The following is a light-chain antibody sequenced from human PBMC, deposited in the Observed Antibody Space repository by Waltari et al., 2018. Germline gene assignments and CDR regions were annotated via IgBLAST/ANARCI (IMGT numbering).Light chain of an antibody. J-gene: IGKJ4*01. Sequence: ELVLTQSPGPLSLSPGDRATLSCRASQTVSTIALSWYPQQPRQAPRVLIYSTYNRATGIPDRFSGSGSGTDFTLTINRLAPEDFAMYYCQQYDGIVVTFGGGTKVEI. CDR1: QTVSTIA. CDR2: STY. V-gene: IGKV3-20*01. CDR3: QQYDGIVVT.